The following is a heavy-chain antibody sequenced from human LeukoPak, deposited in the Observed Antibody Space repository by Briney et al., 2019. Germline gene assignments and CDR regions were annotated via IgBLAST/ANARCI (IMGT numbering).Heavy chain of an antibody. D-gene: IGHD3-3*01. CDR3: ARDLARGRSGLDY. CDR1: GYSISSGYY. V-gene: IGHV4-61*01. Sequence: SETLSLTCAVSGYSISSGYYWGWIRQPPGKGLEWIGYIYYSGSSNYNPSLKSRVTISVDTSKNQFSLKLSSVTAADTAMYYCARDLARGRSGLDYWVQGTLVTVSS. J-gene: IGHJ4*02. CDR2: IYYSGSS.